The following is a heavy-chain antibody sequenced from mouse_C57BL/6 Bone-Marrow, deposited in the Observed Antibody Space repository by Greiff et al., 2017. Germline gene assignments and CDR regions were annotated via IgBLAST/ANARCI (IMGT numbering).Heavy chain of an antibody. D-gene: IGHD1-1*02. CDR2: IDPENGDS. Sequence: VQLQQSGAELVRPGASVKLSCTASGFNIKDDYMHWVKQRPEQGLEWIGWIDPENGDSEYASKFQGKATITADTSSNTAYLQLRSLPSYDTSVYYCTPKGGRYFDVWGTGTTVTGSS. V-gene: IGHV14-4*01. CDR3: TPKGGRYFDV. CDR1: GFNIKDDY. J-gene: IGHJ1*03.